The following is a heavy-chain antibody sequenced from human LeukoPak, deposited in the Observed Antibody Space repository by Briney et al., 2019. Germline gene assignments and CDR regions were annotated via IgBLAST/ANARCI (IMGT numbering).Heavy chain of an antibody. CDR2: INPNSGAT. CDR3: ARSKGGDYDSGNYQVDY. Sequence: ASLKVSCKASGYTFTGYYIHWVRQAPGQGLEWMGWINPNSGATNYAQKFQGRLTVTRDTSISTGYMELSRLTSDDTAVYYCARSKGGDYDSGNYQVDYWGQGTLVTVST. D-gene: IGHD3-10*01. CDR1: GYTFTGYY. V-gene: IGHV1-2*02. J-gene: IGHJ4*02.